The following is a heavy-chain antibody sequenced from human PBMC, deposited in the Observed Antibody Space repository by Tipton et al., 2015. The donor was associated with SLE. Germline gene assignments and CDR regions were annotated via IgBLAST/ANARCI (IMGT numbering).Heavy chain of an antibody. Sequence: TLSLTCTVSGGAISSYYWSWIRQPPGEGLEWIGYIFGSGGATYSPSLKSRVTMSVDMSKKQFSLEVRSVTAAYTAVYYCSSSGSYFYYGMDVWGQGTTVTVSS. CDR3: SSSGSYFYYGMDV. D-gene: IGHD1-26*01. CDR1: GGAISSYY. V-gene: IGHV4-4*09. J-gene: IGHJ6*02. CDR2: IFGSGGA.